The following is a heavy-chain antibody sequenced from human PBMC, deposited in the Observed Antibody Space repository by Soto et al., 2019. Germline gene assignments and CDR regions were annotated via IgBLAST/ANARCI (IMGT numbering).Heavy chain of an antibody. V-gene: IGHV3-30*18. J-gene: IGHJ6*02. CDR3: AKDQGYGDYSRDYYYYYGMDV. CDR1: GFTFSSYG. Sequence: GSLRLSCAASGFTFSSYGMHWVRQAPGKGLEWVAVISYDGSNKYYADSVKGRFTISRDNSKNTLYLQMNSLRAEDTAVYYCAKDQGYGDYSRDYYYYYGMDVWGQGTTVTVSS. D-gene: IGHD4-17*01. CDR2: ISYDGSNK.